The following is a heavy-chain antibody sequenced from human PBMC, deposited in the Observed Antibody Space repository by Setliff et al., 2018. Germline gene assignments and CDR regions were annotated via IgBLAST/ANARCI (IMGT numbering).Heavy chain of an antibody. CDR2: ISGDGTTI. V-gene: IGHV3-48*03. Sequence: PGGSLRLSCVASGLTFSKNDMTWVRQAPGKVLEWVSAISGDGTTIYYADSVRGRFTISRDNAKNSLFLQMNSLRAEDTALYYCARDGVFYAMDVWGRGTTVTVS. D-gene: IGHD3-10*01. CDR1: GLTFSKND. J-gene: IGHJ6*02. CDR3: ARDGVFYAMDV.